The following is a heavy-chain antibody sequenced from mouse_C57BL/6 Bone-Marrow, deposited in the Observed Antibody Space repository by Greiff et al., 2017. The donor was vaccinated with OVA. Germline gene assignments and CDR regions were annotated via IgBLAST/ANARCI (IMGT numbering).Heavy chain of an antibody. V-gene: IGHV3-6*01. Sequence: VQLKESGPGLVKPSQSLSLTCSVTGYSITSGYYWNWIRQFPGNKLEWMGYISYDGSNNYNPSLKNRISITRDTSKNQFFLKLNSVTTEDTATYYCARDYYGSSPHWYFDVWGTGTTVTVSS. J-gene: IGHJ1*03. CDR1: GYSITSGYY. CDR3: ARDYYGSSPHWYFDV. D-gene: IGHD1-1*01. CDR2: ISYDGSN.